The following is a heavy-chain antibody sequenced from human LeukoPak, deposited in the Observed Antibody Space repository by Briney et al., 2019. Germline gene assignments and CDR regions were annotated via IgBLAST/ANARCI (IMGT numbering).Heavy chain of an antibody. J-gene: IGHJ4*02. V-gene: IGHV1-69*13. CDR1: GGTFSSYA. Sequence: SVRVSCKASGGTFSSYAISWVRQAPGQGLEWMGGIIPIFGTANYAQKFQGRVTITADESTSTAYVELSSLRSEDTAVYYCARGTAMVTHYFDYWGQGTLVTVSS. D-gene: IGHD5-18*01. CDR2: IIPIFGTA. CDR3: ARGTAMVTHYFDY.